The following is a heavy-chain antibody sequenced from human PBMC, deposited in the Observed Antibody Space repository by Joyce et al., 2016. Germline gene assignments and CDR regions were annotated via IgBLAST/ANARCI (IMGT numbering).Heavy chain of an antibody. J-gene: IGHJ3*01. D-gene: IGHD7-27*01. CDR1: GYTFTNYA. CDR3: ARGWGSRAFDF. Sequence: QVHLVQSGAEVKKPGASVTFSCKASGYTFTNYAIHWVRQAPGHGLEWVGWINPGNGKTGYLQNLQSRVTITRDKSATTSYMDLSSLKSEDTAIYYCARGWGSRAFDFWGQGTVVTVSS. V-gene: IGHV1-3*01. CDR2: INPGNGKT.